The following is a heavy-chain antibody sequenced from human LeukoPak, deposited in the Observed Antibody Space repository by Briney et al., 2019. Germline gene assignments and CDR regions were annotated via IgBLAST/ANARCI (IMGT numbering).Heavy chain of an antibody. D-gene: IGHD3-10*01. V-gene: IGHV4-30-2*01. CDR3: AGGDYGSGLYYFDY. CDR2: IYHSGST. CDR1: GGSISSGGYS. Sequence: PSETLCLTCAVSGGSISSGGYSWSWIWQPPGKGLEWIGYIYHSGSTYYNPSLKSRVTISVDRSKNQFCLRLSSVTAADTAVYYCAGGDYGSGLYYFDYWGQGTLVTVSS. J-gene: IGHJ4*02.